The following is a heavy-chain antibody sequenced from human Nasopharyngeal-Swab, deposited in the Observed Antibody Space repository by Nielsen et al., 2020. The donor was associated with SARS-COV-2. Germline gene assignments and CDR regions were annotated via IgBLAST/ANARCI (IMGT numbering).Heavy chain of an antibody. J-gene: IGHJ3*02. CDR2: ISYDGSNK. D-gene: IGHD3-22*01. Sequence: PGKGLEWVAVISYDGSNKYYADSVKGRFTISRDNSKNTLYLQMNSLRAEDTAVYYCASLGDSSGYYYRIDGYAHDAHDAFDIWGHGTMVTVSS. V-gene: IGHV3-30-3*01. CDR3: ASLGDSSGYYYRIDGYAHDAHDAFDI.